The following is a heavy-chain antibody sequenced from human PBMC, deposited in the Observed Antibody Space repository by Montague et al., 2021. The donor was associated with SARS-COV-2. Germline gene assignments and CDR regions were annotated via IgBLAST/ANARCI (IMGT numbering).Heavy chain of an antibody. Sequence: PALVKPTQTLTLTCTFSGFSLSTSGMCVSWIRQPPGKALEWLALIDWDDDKYYSTSLKTRLTISKDTSKNQVVLTMTNMDPVDTATYYCARSHYDILTGYYTVLDVWGKGTTVTVSS. CDR1: GFSLSTSGMC. V-gene: IGHV2-70*01. CDR3: ARSHYDILTGYYTVLDV. J-gene: IGHJ6*04. CDR2: IDWDDDK. D-gene: IGHD3-9*01.